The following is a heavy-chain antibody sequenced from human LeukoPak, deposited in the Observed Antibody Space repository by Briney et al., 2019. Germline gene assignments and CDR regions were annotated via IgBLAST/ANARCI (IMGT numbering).Heavy chain of an antibody. Sequence: SETLSLTCTVSGGSISRSSYYWGWIRQPPGKGLEGIGSIYYSGSTYYNPSLKSRVTISVDTSKNQFSLKLSSVTAADTAVYNCARLGDYVWGSYRNINDAFDIWGQGTMVTVSS. V-gene: IGHV4-39*01. J-gene: IGHJ3*02. CDR1: GGSISRSSYY. CDR3: ARLGDYVWGSYRNINDAFDI. CDR2: IYYSGST. D-gene: IGHD3-16*02.